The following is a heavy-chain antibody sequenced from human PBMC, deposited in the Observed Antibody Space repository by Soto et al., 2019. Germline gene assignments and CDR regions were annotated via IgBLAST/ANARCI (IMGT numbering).Heavy chain of an antibody. CDR2: IYYSGST. Sequence: QVELQESAPGLVKPPESLSLTCTVSGGSISSYYWSWIRQPPGKGLEWTGYIYYSGSTSYIPSLTSRVTISVDTSKNRFAMKISFVLAADTAVYYCAGGCHRSSWPDAFDIWGQGTTVIV. CDR1: GGSISSYY. J-gene: IGHJ3*02. CDR3: AGGCHRSSWPDAFDI. V-gene: IGHV4-59*08. D-gene: IGHD6-13*01.